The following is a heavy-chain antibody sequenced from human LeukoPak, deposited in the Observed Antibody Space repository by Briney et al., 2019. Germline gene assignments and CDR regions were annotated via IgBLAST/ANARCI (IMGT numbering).Heavy chain of an antibody. CDR2: ISNNGGST. D-gene: IGHD1-26*01. CDR1: GFTFSNYA. CDR3: ARASVPSGSYVN. V-gene: IGHV3-64*01. J-gene: IGHJ4*02. Sequence: PGGSLRLSCAASGFTFSNYAMHWVRQAPGKGLEYVSAISNNGGSTYYANSVKGRFTISRDNSKNTLYLQMGSLRTEDMAVYYCARASVPSGSYVNWGQGTLVTVSS.